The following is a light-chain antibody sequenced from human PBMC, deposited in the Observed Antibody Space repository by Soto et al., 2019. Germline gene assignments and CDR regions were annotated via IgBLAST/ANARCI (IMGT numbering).Light chain of an antibody. J-gene: IGKJ1*01. CDR2: GAS. V-gene: IGKV3-15*01. Sequence: EMVMMQSPATLSVLPGGRATLSCRASQSISDTLAWYQQKPGQAPRLLIYGASRTATGFPARFSGSGSGTDFPLTISSLQSEDFAVYYCQQYDNWPWTFGQGPKV. CDR3: QQYDNWPWT. CDR1: QSISDT.